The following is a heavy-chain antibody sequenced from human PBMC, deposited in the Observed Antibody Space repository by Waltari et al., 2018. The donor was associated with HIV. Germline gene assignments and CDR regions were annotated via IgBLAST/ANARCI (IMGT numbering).Heavy chain of an antibody. Sequence: QEQLVQSGAEVKKPGSSVKVSCQASGGTFRSNAISWVRQAPGHGLEWMGGRILIFCATNYAQKFHGRLTINADESTGTVYMELSNLTFEDTAVYYCARGSSGSYRWFDPWGHGTLVTVSS. D-gene: IGHD1-26*01. CDR1: GGTFRSNA. CDR3: ARGSSGSYRWFDP. J-gene: IGHJ5*02. CDR2: RILIFCAT. V-gene: IGHV1-69*01.